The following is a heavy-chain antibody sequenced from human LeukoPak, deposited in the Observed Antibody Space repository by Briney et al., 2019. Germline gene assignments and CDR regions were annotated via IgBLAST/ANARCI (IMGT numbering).Heavy chain of an antibody. CDR3: ARRPYYYGSGSYYNPPTDY. D-gene: IGHD3-10*01. Sequence: SETLSLTCAVYGGSFSGYYWSWIRQPPGKGLEWIGEINHSGSTNYNPSLKSRVTISVDTSKNQFSLKLRSVTAADTAVYYCARRPYYYGSGSYYNPPTDYWGQGTLVTVSS. V-gene: IGHV4-34*01. J-gene: IGHJ4*02. CDR1: GGSFSGYY. CDR2: INHSGST.